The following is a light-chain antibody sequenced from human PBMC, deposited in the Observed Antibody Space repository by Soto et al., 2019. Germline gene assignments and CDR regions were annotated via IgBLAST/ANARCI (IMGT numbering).Light chain of an antibody. CDR3: QPYNNWPLT. V-gene: IGKV3-15*01. J-gene: IGKJ4*01. Sequence: ETVMTQSLVTLSVSPGERATLSCRASQSVTSDLAWYQQKSGQPPRLLIFDASTRATGVPARFIGSGSGTEFTLTINSLQSEDFAVYYCQPYNNWPLTFGGGTKVDIK. CDR2: DAS. CDR1: QSVTSD.